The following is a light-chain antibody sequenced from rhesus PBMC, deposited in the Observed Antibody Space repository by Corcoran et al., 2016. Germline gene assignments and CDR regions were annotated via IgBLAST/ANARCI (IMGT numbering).Light chain of an antibody. V-gene: IGKV1-69*01. CDR3: QQHDNSPFT. CDR2: RAA. J-gene: IGKJ3*01. CDR1: QGISNW. Sequence: DIQMTQSPSSLSASVGDRVTITCRASQGISNWLAWSQQKPGKAPKLLTYRAANLEKRVPSRFSGSGSGTDFTLTISSLQPEDIATYYCQQHDNSPFTFGPGTKLDIK.